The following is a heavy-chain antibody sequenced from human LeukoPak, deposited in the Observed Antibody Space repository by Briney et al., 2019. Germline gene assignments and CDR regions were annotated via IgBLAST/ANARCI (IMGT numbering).Heavy chain of an antibody. CDR3: ARRSEVAYSGSYGAYYFDY. Sequence: GESLKISCKGSGYSFTSYWIGWVRQMPGKGLEWMGIIYPGDSDTRYSPSFQGRVTISADKSISTAYLQWSSLKASDTAMYYCARRSEVAYSGSYGAYYFDYWGQGTLVTVSS. CDR1: GYSFTSYW. CDR2: IYPGDSDT. V-gene: IGHV5-51*01. D-gene: IGHD1-26*01. J-gene: IGHJ4*02.